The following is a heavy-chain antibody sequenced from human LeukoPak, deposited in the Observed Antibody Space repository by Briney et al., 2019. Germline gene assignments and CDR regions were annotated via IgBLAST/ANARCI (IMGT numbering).Heavy chain of an antibody. CDR3: ARGSYSSGSYYNA. CDR2: ISSSSSYT. CDR1: GLTFSDYY. J-gene: IGHJ4*02. Sequence: GGSLRLSCAASGLTFSDYYMSWIRQATGKALKWVSYISSSSSYTNYADSVKGRFTISRDNAKNSLYLQMNSLRAEDTAVYYCARGSYSSGSYYNAWGQGTLVTVSS. V-gene: IGHV3-11*05. D-gene: IGHD3-10*01.